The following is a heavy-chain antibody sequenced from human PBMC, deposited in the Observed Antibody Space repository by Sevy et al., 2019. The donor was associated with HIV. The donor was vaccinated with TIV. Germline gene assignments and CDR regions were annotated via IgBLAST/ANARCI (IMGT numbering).Heavy chain of an antibody. CDR1: GFTFINYG. D-gene: IGHD3-16*02. J-gene: IGHJ6*02. Sequence: GGSVRLSCAASGFTFINYGMYWVRQAPGKGLEWVAFVSSDESNKYYVEFVKGGFTISRDNSKNTLYLQMNSLRAEDTAVHDCAREAQRVTLGELSRIPSARGGMDVWGQGTAVTVSS. CDR3: AREAQRVTLGELSRIPSARGGMDV. CDR2: VSSDESNK. V-gene: IGHV3-33*07.